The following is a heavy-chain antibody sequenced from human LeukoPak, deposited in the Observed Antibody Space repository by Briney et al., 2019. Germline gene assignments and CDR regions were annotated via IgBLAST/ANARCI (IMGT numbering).Heavy chain of an antibody. CDR2: ISGSGGST. D-gene: IGHD3-22*01. V-gene: IGHV3-23*01. CDR3: GRAGVYSASSGYGPDR. J-gene: IGHJ5*02. Sequence: GGSLRLSCAASGFTFSSYAMSWVRQAPGKGLEWVSAISGSGGSTYYADSVKGRFTISRDNSKNTLYLQMNSLRAEDTAVYYCGRAGVYSASSGYGPDRWGQGTLVTVSS. CDR1: GFTFSSYA.